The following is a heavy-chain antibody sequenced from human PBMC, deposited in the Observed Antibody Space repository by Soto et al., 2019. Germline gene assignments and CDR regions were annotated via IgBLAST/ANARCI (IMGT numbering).Heavy chain of an antibody. CDR1: GYTFTSYD. V-gene: IGHV1-3*01. D-gene: IGHD5-12*01. J-gene: IGHJ6*03. CDR2: MNADNGNT. CDR3: ARAKVATIWYYYMDV. Sequence: EASVKVSCKASGYTFTSYDINWVRQATGQRLEWMGWMNADNGNTKYSQKFQGRVTITRDTSASTAYMELSSLRSEDTAVYYCARAKVATIWYYYMDVWGKGTTVTVSS.